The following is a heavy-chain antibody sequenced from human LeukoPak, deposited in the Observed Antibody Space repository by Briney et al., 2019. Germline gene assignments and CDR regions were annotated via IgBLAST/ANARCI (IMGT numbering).Heavy chain of an antibody. CDR1: RFTFSSYG. D-gene: IGHD2-2*01. CDR3: AKDAGGSTRPFDY. V-gene: IGHV3-30*02. CDR2: IRYDGSTK. J-gene: IGHJ4*02. Sequence: GGSLRLSCAPSRFTFSSYGMHCVPHAPGKGLECVAFIRYDGSTKYYSDSVKGRFTISRDNSKNTLYLQMNSLRADDTAVYYCAKDAGGSTRPFDYWGQGTLVTVSS.